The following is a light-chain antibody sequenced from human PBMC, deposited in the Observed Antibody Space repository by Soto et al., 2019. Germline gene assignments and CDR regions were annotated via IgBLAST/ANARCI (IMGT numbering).Light chain of an antibody. CDR1: QSISVY. Sequence: DIQMTQSPPSLSASVGDRVTITCRASQSISVYLNWYQVKPGRAPKLLIHAASNLQTGVPSSFSGSGSGTDFTLTISSLQPEDFATYFCHQTSDNPWTFGQGTEVEVK. J-gene: IGKJ1*01. V-gene: IGKV1-39*01. CDR3: HQTSDNPWT. CDR2: AAS.